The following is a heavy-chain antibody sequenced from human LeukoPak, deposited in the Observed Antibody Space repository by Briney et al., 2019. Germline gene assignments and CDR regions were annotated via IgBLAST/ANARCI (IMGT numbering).Heavy chain of an antibody. D-gene: IGHD5-12*01. CDR3: AKDRPGDIVATLDY. V-gene: IGHV3-21*04. J-gene: IGHJ4*02. Sequence: GGSLRLSCAASGFTFSSYSMNWVRQAPGKGLEWVSSISSSSSYIYYADSVKGRFTISRDNAKNTLYLQMNSLRAEDTAVYYCAKDRPGDIVATLDYWGQGTLVTVSS. CDR1: GFTFSSYS. CDR2: ISSSSSYI.